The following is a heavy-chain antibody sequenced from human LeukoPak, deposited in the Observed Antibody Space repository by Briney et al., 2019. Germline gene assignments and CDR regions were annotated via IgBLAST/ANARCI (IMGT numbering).Heavy chain of an antibody. CDR3: AREGRRGDGYNYDYYYYMDV. Sequence: SETLSLTCAVYGGSFSGYYWSWIRQPPGKGLEWIVEINHSGSTNYNPSLKSRVTISVDTSKNQFSLKLSSVTAADTAVYYCAREGRRGDGYNYDYYYYMDVWGKGTTVTVSS. CDR2: INHSGST. V-gene: IGHV4-34*01. CDR1: GGSFSGYY. D-gene: IGHD5-24*01. J-gene: IGHJ6*03.